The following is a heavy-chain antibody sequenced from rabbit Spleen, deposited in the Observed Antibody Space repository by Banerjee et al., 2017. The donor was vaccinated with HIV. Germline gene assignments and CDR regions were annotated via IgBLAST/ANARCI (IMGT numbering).Heavy chain of an antibody. CDR1: GFTISNYW. D-gene: IGHD8-1*01. CDR2: IYGGSGIT. J-gene: IGHJ4*01. Sequence: QEQLEESGGRLVQPGGSLTLSCKAYGFTISNYWMNWVRQAPGKGLEWIGIIYGGSGITWYASWAKGRFTGSKASSTTVTLQMTSLTVADTATYFCARDGIYGGSSYFYFNLWGPGTLVTVS. V-gene: IGHV1S45*01. CDR3: ARDGIYGGSSYFYFNL.